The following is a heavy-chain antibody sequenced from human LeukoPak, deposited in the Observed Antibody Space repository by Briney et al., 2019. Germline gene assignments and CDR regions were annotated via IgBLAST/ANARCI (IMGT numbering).Heavy chain of an antibody. V-gene: IGHV4-39*07. Sequence: PSETLSLTCSVFGDSISGSNYYWGWIRQPPGKGLEWIGSIYYTGTTYYNPSLKGRVTMSVDPSKNQFSLKLISVTAADTAVYYCARDTYSNYFDYWGQGTLVTVSS. J-gene: IGHJ4*02. CDR3: ARDTYSNYFDY. D-gene: IGHD1-26*01. CDR2: IYYTGTT. CDR1: GDSISGSNYY.